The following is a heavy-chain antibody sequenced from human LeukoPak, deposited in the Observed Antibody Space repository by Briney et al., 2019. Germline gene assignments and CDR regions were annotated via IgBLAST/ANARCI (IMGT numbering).Heavy chain of an antibody. CDR3: AKDWIQFNRVYDCFDS. D-gene: IGHD3-16*01. CDR2: ISGHET. CDR1: GFTFSTNA. Sequence: PGGSLRLSCSTSGFTFSTNAMSWVRQAPGKGLEWVSTISGHETFYADSVKGRFTISRDNSKNTVYLHMSSLRVEDTAVYYCAKDWIQFNRVYDCFDSWGQGTLVTVSS. J-gene: IGHJ4*02. V-gene: IGHV3-23*01.